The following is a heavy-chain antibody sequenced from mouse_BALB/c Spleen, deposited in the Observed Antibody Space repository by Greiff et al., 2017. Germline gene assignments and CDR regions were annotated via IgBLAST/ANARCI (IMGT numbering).Heavy chain of an antibody. CDR3: ARRGLPYALDY. CDR2: ISSGGSYT. J-gene: IGHJ4*01. V-gene: IGHV5-6*01. CDR1: GFTFSSYG. D-gene: IGHD2-2*01. Sequence: EVQLVESGGDLVKPGGSLKLSCAASGFTFSSYGMSWVRQTPDKRLEWVATISSGGSYTYYPDSVKGRFTISRDNAKNTLYLQMSSLKSEDTAMYDCARRGLPYALDYGGKGTSVTVSS.